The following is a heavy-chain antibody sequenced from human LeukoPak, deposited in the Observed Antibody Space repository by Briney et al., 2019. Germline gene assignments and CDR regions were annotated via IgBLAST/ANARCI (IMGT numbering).Heavy chain of an antibody. CDR2: IYYSGST. J-gene: IGHJ6*03. CDR1: GGSISSYY. V-gene: IGHV4-59*12. CDR3: ARPYSYYMDV. Sequence: PSETLSLTCTVSGGSISSYYWSWIRQPPGKGLEWIGYIYYSGSTNYNPSLKSRVTISVETSKNLFSLKLSPVTAADTAVYYCARPYSYYMDVWGKGTTVIVSS.